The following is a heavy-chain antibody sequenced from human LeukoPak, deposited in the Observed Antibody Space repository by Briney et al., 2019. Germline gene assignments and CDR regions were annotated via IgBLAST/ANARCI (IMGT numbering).Heavy chain of an antibody. D-gene: IGHD6-19*01. V-gene: IGHV3-21*01. CDR2: ISSSSSYI. CDR1: GFTFSSYS. Sequence: GGSLRLSCAASGFTFSSYSMNWVRQAPGKGLEWVSSISSSSSYIYYADSVKGRFTISRDNAKNSLYLQMNSLRAEDTAVYYCAVEWLVHAFDIWGQGTMVTVSS. J-gene: IGHJ3*02. CDR3: AVEWLVHAFDI.